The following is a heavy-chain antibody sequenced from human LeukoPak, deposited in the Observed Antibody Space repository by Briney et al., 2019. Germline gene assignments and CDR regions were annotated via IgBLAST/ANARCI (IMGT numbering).Heavy chain of an antibody. J-gene: IGHJ6*02. V-gene: IGHV3-23*01. Sequence: GGSLRLSRVASGFTFSSYAMSWVRQAPGKGLEWVSGISGRGGTTYYADSVKGRFTISRDSSKNTLYLQMNSLRAEDTAVYYCAKDTSGWYPSGMDVWGQGTTVTVSS. D-gene: IGHD6-19*01. CDR3: AKDTSGWYPSGMDV. CDR1: GFTFSSYA. CDR2: ISGRGGTT.